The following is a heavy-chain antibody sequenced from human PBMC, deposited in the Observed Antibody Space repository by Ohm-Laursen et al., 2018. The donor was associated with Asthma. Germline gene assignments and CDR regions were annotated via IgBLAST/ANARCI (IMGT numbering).Heavy chain of an antibody. J-gene: IGHJ4*02. V-gene: IGHV3-30-3*01. Sequence: SLRLSCAASGFNFSDSAMHWVRQAPGKGLDWVAIMSYDGNIKYHADPVKGRFTISRDNSKNTLFLQMNSLRPEDTAVYYCARDLGYGDLLDYWGQGTLVTVSS. D-gene: IGHD4-17*01. CDR1: GFNFSDSA. CDR2: MSYDGNIK. CDR3: ARDLGYGDLLDY.